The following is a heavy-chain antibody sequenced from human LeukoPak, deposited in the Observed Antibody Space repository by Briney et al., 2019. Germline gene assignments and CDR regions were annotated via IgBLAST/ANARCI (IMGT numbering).Heavy chain of an antibody. V-gene: IGHV3-30*02. CDR3: ARGAYSSGWAYFDH. CDR1: GFTFSSYG. J-gene: IGHJ4*02. Sequence: GGSLRLSCAASGFTFSSYGMHWVCQAPGKGLEWVAFIRYDGSNKYYADSVKGRFTISRDNSKNTLYLQMNSLRAEDTAVYYCARGAYSSGWAYFDHWGQGTLVTVSS. CDR2: IRYDGSNK. D-gene: IGHD6-19*01.